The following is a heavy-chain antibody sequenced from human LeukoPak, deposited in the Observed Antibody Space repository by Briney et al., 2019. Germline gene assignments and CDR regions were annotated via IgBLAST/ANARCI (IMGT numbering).Heavy chain of an antibody. Sequence: SETLSLTCAVSGGSISSSNWWSWVRQPPGKGLEWIGEIYHSGSTYYNPSLKSRVTISVDTSKNQFSLKLSSVTAADTAVYYCARDRAGGLRFLEWLSAFDYWGQGTLVTVSS. D-gene: IGHD3-3*01. CDR1: GGSISSSNW. V-gene: IGHV4-4*02. CDR2: IYHSGST. J-gene: IGHJ4*02. CDR3: ARDRAGGLRFLEWLSAFDY.